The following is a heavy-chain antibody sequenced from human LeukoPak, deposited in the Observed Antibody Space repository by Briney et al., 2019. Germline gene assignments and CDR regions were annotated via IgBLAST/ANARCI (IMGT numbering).Heavy chain of an antibody. V-gene: IGHV4-30-2*01. CDR2: IYHAGNT. CDR3: ARGLWARGTSSGMDV. CDR1: GGSTYSGGSS. J-gene: IGHJ6*02. Sequence: ASQTLSLTCTVSGGSTYSGGSSWSWIRQPPGKGLEWIGFIYHAGNTYYNPSLEGRVTISIDTSKNQFSLKLSSVTAADTAVYYCARGLWARGTSSGMDVWGQGTTVTVSS. D-gene: IGHD1-1*01.